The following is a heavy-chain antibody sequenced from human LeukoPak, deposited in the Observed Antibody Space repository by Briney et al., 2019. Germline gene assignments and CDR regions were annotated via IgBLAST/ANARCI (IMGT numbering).Heavy chain of an antibody. CDR3: AKGRQYSFDYLIDY. J-gene: IGHJ4*02. CDR1: GFTFSSLG. V-gene: IGHV3-30*18. Sequence: PGGSLILSCVASGFTFSSLGMHWVRQAPGKGLEWVAVISSDGSKKNYADSVKGRLTLSRDNSKNTVYLQVDSLRTEDTAVYYCAKGRQYSFDYLIDYWGQGTLVTVSS. CDR2: ISSDGSKK. D-gene: IGHD3-9*01.